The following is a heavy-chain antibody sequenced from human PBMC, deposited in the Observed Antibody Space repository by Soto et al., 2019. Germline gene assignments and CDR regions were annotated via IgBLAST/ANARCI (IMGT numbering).Heavy chain of an antibody. Sequence: GESLKISCKGSGYSFTSYWISWVRQMPGKGLEWMGRIDPSDSYTNYSPSFQGHVTISADKSISTAYLQWSSLKASDTAMYYCATSELYPYYYYYGMDVWGQGTTVTVSS. V-gene: IGHV5-10-1*01. CDR3: ATSELYPYYYYYGMDV. J-gene: IGHJ6*02. D-gene: IGHD2-15*01. CDR1: GYSFTSYW. CDR2: IDPSDSYT.